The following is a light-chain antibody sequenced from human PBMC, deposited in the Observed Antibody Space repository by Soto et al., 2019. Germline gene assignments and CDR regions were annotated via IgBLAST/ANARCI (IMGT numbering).Light chain of an antibody. CDR1: SGHSTYI. CDR3: ETWYSNSLL. J-gene: IGLJ2*01. Sequence: QLVLTQSSSASASLGSSVKLTCTLSSGHSTYIISWHQHQPGKAPRYLMKLEGSGNYNKGSGVPDRFSGSSSGADRYLILPTRQSEDEADHYCETWYSNSLLFRGGTQLTVL. CDR2: LEGSGNY. V-gene: IGLV4-60*03.